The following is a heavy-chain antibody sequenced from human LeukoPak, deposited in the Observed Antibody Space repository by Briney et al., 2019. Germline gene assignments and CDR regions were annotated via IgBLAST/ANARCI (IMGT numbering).Heavy chain of an antibody. CDR3: ASGWYSSGWYGGGY. V-gene: IGHV4-34*01. J-gene: IGHJ4*02. D-gene: IGHD6-19*01. CDR1: GGSFSGYY. Sequence: SETLSLTCAVYGGSFSGYYWSWIRQPPGKGLEWIGEINHSGSTNYNPSLKSRVTISVDTSKNQFSLKLSSVTAADTAVYYCASGWYSSGWYGGGYWGQGTLVTVSS. CDR2: INHSGST.